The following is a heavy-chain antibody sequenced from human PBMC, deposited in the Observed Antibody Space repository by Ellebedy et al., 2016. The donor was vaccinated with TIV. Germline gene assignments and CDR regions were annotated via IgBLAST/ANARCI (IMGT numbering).Heavy chain of an antibody. D-gene: IGHD3-22*01. V-gene: IGHV3-49*03. CDR2: IRSKGYGGTT. J-gene: IGHJ6*02. CDR1: GFTFGDYV. Sequence: GESLKISCAASGFTFGDYVMSWFRQAPGKGLEWVSFIRSKGYGGTTEYAASVKGRFTISRDDSKGIAYLQMNSLKTEDTAVYYCSKAVGSMIVTFRRGYAYYGMDVWGQGTTVTVSS. CDR3: SKAVGSMIVTFRRGYAYYGMDV.